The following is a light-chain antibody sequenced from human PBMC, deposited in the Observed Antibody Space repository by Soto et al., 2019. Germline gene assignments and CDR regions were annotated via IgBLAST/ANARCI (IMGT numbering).Light chain of an antibody. J-gene: IGKJ4*01. CDR2: AAS. CDR1: QGISSY. Sequence: DLQMTQSPSSLSAVVADSVNIXXRASQGISSYLAWYQQKPGKAPKIXIYAASTLQSGVPSRFSGSGAGTDFTLTISSLQPEDFATYYCQQLKSYPLTFGGGTKVDIK. CDR3: QQLKSYPLT. V-gene: IGKV1-9*01.